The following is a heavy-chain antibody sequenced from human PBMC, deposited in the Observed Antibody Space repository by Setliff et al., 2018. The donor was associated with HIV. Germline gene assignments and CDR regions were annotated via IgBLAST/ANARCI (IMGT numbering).Heavy chain of an antibody. Sequence: GGSLRLSCAASGFSFSTYAMGWVRQAPGRGLEWVSTVGAVGSPKFYAESVKGRFTISKDNSKNTLYLQMTSLRDEDTAVYYCAKVLLFGVDVFDIWGQGTMVTVSS. D-gene: IGHD3-10*02. J-gene: IGHJ3*02. CDR2: VGAVGSPK. CDR1: GFSFSTYA. V-gene: IGHV3-23*01. CDR3: AKVLLFGVDVFDI.